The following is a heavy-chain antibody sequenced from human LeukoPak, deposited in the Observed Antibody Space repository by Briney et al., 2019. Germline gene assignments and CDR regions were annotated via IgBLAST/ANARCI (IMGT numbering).Heavy chain of an antibody. V-gene: IGHV4-34*01. D-gene: IGHD3-22*01. CDR2: INHSGST. CDR1: GGSFSGYY. J-gene: IGHJ5*02. CDR3: AREGYSNWFDP. Sequence: KPSETLSLTCAVYGGSFSGYYWSWIRQPPGKGLEWIGEINHSGSTNYNPSLKSRVTISVDTSKNQFSLKLSSVTAADTAVYYCAREGYSNWFDPWGQGTLVTVSS.